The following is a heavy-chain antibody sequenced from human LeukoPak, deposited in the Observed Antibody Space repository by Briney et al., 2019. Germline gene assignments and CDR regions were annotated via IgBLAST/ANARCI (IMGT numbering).Heavy chain of an antibody. CDR2: ISGCYGST. D-gene: IGHD3-3*02. J-gene: IGHJ5*02. V-gene: IGHV3-23*01. Sequence: GGSLRLSCAASGFTFDNFAMTWVRQAPGKGLEWVSGISGCYGSTYYIDSVKGRFIISRDNSKNTLYLQMNSVSAEDTAVYYCAKDRAYYHLWDGYYRNWFDPWGQGTLVILSS. CDR3: AKDRAYYHLWDGYYRNWFDP. CDR1: GFTFDNFA.